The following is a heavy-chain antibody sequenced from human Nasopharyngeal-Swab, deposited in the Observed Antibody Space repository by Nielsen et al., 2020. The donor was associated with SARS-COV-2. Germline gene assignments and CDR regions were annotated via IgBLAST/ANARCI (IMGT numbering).Heavy chain of an antibody. V-gene: IGHV3-7*01. D-gene: IGHD6-13*01. CDR1: GFTLSEHY. CDR3: AARYSSSWWDAFDI. Sequence: LSLTCAASGFTLSEHYMDWVRQAPGKGLEWVANIKQDGSEKYYVDSVKGRFTISRDNAKNSLYLQMNSLRAEDTAVYYCAARYSSSWWDAFDIWGQGTMVTVSS. CDR2: IKQDGSEK. J-gene: IGHJ3*02.